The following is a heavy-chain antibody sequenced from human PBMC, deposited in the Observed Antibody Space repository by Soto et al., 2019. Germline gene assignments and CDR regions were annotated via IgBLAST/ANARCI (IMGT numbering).Heavy chain of an antibody. CDR2: ICHDGSNE. Sequence: LSLSCAASGFTINNDGIHWVRQDPGKGRGWVAVICHDGSNEYYADSVKGRWTISRDNAKNTLYLQMNSRSAEDTAVIDCLRARRADYVWGDYGIAVCGQGARVNGSS. J-gene: IGHJ6*01. V-gene: IGHV3-33*01. CDR3: LRARRADYVWGDYGIAV. CDR1: GFTINNDG. D-gene: IGHD3-16*01.